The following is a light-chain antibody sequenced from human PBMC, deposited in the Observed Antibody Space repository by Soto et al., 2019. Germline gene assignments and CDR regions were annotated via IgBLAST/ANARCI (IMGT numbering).Light chain of an antibody. J-gene: IGKJ1*01. V-gene: IGKV3-20*01. CDR3: QQYGSSSWT. CDR1: QSVTSY. Sequence: EIVLTQSPGTLSLSPGERATLSCRASQSVTSYLAWYQQKPGRAPRLLIYGASSRATGIPDRFSGSGSGTDFTLTIGRLEPEDFAVYYCQQYGSSSWTFGQGTKVEIK. CDR2: GAS.